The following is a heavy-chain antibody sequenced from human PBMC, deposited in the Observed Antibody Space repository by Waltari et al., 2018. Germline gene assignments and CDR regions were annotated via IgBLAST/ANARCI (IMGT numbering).Heavy chain of an antibody. D-gene: IGHD3-22*01. CDR3: AREGSNYYDSSGPDY. CDR1: GFTFSSYW. J-gene: IGHJ4*02. CDR2: LKKDGSEK. Sequence: EVQLVESGGGLVQPGGSLRLSCAASGFTFSSYWMSWVRQAPGKGLEWVYNLKKDGSEKYYVDSVKGRFTISRDNAKNSLYLQMNSLRAEDTAVYYCAREGSNYYDSSGPDYWGQGTLVTVSS. V-gene: IGHV3-7*01.